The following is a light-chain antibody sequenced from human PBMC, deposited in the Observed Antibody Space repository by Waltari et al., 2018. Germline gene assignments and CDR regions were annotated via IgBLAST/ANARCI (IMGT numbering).Light chain of an antibody. Sequence: QSLLTQSPSASGTPGQRVSISCSGSSSNIGNNHVYWYQHFPGTAPRLLIYGTGRRPAGVPERFSSSKSGPSASLAISGLRSEDEADYYCAAWDDSRSVVFGGGTRLTVL. CDR1: SSNIGNNH. V-gene: IGLV1-47*01. J-gene: IGLJ2*01. CDR2: GTG. CDR3: AAWDDSRSVV.